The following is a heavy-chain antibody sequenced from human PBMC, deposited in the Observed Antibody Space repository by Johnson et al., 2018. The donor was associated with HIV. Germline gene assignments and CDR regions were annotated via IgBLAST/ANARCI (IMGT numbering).Heavy chain of an antibody. CDR2: ISYDGSNK. CDR3: ARDWEGYAFVI. Sequence: QVQLVESGGGVVQPGRSLRLSCAASGFTFSSYAMHWVRQAPGKWLEWVAVISYDGSNKYYADSVKGRFTISRDNSKNTLYLQMNSLRAEDTAVYYCARDWEGYAFVIWGQGTMVTVSS. V-gene: IGHV3-30*04. CDR1: GFTFSSYA. J-gene: IGHJ3*02. D-gene: IGHD1-26*01.